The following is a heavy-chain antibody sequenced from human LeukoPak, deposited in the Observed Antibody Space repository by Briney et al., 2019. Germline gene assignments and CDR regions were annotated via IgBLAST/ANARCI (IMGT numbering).Heavy chain of an antibody. V-gene: IGHV4-30-2*01. CDR3: ARSVVGAARRYYFDY. Sequence: SETLSLTCAASGGSISSGGYSWSWLRQPPGTGLEWIGYIYHSGSTYYNPSLKSRVTISVDRSKNQFSLKLSSVTAADTAVYYCARSVVGAARRYYFDYWGQGTLVTVSS. J-gene: IGHJ4*02. D-gene: IGHD2-15*01. CDR2: IYHSGST. CDR1: GGSISSGGYS.